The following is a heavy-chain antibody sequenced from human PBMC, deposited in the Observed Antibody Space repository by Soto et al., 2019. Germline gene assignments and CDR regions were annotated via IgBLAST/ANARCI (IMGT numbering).Heavy chain of an antibody. Sequence: PGGSLRLSCEASGFTFSNAWMNWVRQAPGKGLEWVGRIKSKTDGGTTDYAAPVKGRLTISRDDSKNTLYLQMNSLKTEDTAVYYCSRLTSYGMDVWGQGTTVTVSS. J-gene: IGHJ6*02. CDR3: SRLTSYGMDV. V-gene: IGHV3-15*07. CDR2: IKSKTDGGTT. CDR1: GFTFSNAW. D-gene: IGHD3-3*01.